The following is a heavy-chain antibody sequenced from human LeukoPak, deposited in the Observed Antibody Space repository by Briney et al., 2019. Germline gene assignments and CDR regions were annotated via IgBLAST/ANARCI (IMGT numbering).Heavy chain of an antibody. V-gene: IGHV4-4*07. Sequence: SETLSLTCNVSGGSFSIYYWSWIRQPAGKGLEWIGRIYTSGNTNYNPSLKSRVTMSVDTSKNQFSLNLTSVTAADTAVYYCARDSAAGSYYYYTDVWGKGTTVTISS. CDR3: ARDSAAGSYYYYTDV. J-gene: IGHJ6*03. CDR1: GGSFSIYY. CDR2: IYTSGNT. D-gene: IGHD1-1*01.